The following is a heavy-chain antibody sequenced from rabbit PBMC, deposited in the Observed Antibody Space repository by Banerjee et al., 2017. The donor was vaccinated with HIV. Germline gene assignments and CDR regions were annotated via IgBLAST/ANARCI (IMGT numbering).Heavy chain of an antibody. V-gene: IGHV1S45*01. Sequence: QEQLVESGGGLVQPEGSLTLTCKASGSDISSNAMCWVRQAPGKGLELIACIYSSTGNAVYASWAKGRFTISKTSSTTVTLQMTSLTAADTATYFCARATMTMVIGLWGQGTLVTVS. CDR1: GSDISSNA. CDR3: ARATMTMVIGL. J-gene: IGHJ3*01. CDR2: IYSSTGNA. D-gene: IGHD2-1*01.